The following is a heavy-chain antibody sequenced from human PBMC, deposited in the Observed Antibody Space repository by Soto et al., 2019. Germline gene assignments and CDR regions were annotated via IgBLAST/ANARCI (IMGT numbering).Heavy chain of an antibody. CDR2: MNPNSGNT. Sequence: QVQLVQSGAEVKKPGASVKVSCKASGYTFTSYDINWVRQATGQGLEWMGWMNPNSGNTGYAQKFQGRVTMTRNTXIXXAYMELSSLRSEDTAVYYCARLWFGDYNGDYGMDVWGQGTTVTVSS. V-gene: IGHV1-8*01. CDR1: GYTFTSYD. D-gene: IGHD3-10*01. CDR3: ARLWFGDYNGDYGMDV. J-gene: IGHJ6*02.